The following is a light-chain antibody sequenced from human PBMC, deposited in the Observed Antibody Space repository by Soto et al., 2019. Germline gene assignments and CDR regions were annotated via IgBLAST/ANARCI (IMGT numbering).Light chain of an antibody. CDR3: QQVHAWPLT. J-gene: IGKJ4*01. Sequence: IQLTQSPSSLSASVGDRVTITCRASQGIDSHLAWYQQKPGKAPKLLIYLASTLQSGVPSRFSGSGSGTHFTLTISSLQPDDFAAYYCQQVHAWPLTFGGGTKVEIK. CDR2: LAS. CDR1: QGIDSH. V-gene: IGKV1-9*01.